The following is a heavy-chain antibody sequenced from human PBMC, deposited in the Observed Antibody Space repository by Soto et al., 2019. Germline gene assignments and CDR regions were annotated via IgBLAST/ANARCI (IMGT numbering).Heavy chain of an antibody. D-gene: IGHD5-18*01. CDR3: VRAHSYGIVGYYYYAMDV. Sequence: ASVQVSCKASGYTLTHYYMHWVRQPPGQGPEWMGISNPSGGSTSYAQKFQGRVTMTRDTCTSTVYMELSSLRSEDTAVYYCVRAHSYGIVGYYYYAMDVWGQGATVTVSS. CDR1: GYTLTHYY. V-gene: IGHV1-46*01. J-gene: IGHJ6*02. CDR2: SNPSGGST.